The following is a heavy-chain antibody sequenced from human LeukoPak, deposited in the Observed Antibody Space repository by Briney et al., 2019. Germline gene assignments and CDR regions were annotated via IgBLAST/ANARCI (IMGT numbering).Heavy chain of an antibody. CDR2: ISWNSGSI. Sequence: TGGSLRLSCAASGFTFDDYAMHWVRQAPGKGLEWVSGISWNSGSIGYADSVKGRFTISRDNAKNSLYLQMNSLRAEDTAVYYCAKDHSTIFGVVWGQGTLVTVSS. CDR1: GFTFDDYA. CDR3: AKDHSTIFGVV. D-gene: IGHD3-3*01. J-gene: IGHJ4*02. V-gene: IGHV3-9*01.